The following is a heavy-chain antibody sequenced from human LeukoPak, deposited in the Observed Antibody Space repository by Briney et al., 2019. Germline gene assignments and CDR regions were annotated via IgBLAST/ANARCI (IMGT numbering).Heavy chain of an antibody. Sequence: PGGSLRLSCAASGFTFSSYEMNWGRQAPGKGLGWVSYISSSGSTIYYADSVKGRFTISRDNAKNSLYLQMNSLRAEDTAVYYCARSNEAARYYYYYMDVWGKGTTVTVSS. CDR2: ISSSGSTI. J-gene: IGHJ6*03. CDR1: GFTFSSYE. D-gene: IGHD6-6*01. CDR3: ARSNEAARYYYYYMDV. V-gene: IGHV3-48*03.